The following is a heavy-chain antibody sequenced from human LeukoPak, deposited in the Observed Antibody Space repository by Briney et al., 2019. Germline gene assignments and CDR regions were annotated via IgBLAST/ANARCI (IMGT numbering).Heavy chain of an antibody. Sequence: GGSLRLSCAASGFTFSSYAMHWVRQAPGKGPEWVAVISYDGSNKYYADSVKGRFTISRDNSKNTLYLQMNSLRAEDTAVYYCARDRVGAYYFDYWGQGTLVTVSS. J-gene: IGHJ4*02. CDR3: ARDRVGAYYFDY. D-gene: IGHD1-26*01. V-gene: IGHV3-30*04. CDR1: GFTFSSYA. CDR2: ISYDGSNK.